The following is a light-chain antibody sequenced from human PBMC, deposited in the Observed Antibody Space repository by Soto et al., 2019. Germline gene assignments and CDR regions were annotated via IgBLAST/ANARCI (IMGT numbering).Light chain of an antibody. CDR2: GPS. CDR3: QHYNNWPPWT. Sequence: EIVMTQSPATLSVSPGERATLSCRASQSVSSNLAWYQQKPGQAPRLLIYGPSTRATGIPARFSGSGSGTEFTLPISSLQSEDFAVYYCQHYNNWPPWTFGQGTKVEIK. CDR1: QSVSSN. V-gene: IGKV3-15*01. J-gene: IGKJ1*01.